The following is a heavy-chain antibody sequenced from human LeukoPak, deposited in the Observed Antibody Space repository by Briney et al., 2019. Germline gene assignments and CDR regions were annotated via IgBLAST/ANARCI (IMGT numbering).Heavy chain of an antibody. D-gene: IGHD5-24*01. J-gene: IGHJ4*02. Sequence: GGSLRLSCAASGFTFSSYGFHWVRQAPGKGLEWVAVIWSDGSYKYYADSVKGRFTISRDDSKNTLYLQMNSLRAEDTAVYYCARDFSLQLFDYWGQGTLVTVSS. CDR1: GFTFSSYG. CDR3: ARDFSLQLFDY. V-gene: IGHV3-33*01. CDR2: IWSDGSYK.